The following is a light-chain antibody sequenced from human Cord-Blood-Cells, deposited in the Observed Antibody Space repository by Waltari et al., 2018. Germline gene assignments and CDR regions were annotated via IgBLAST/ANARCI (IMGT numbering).Light chain of an antibody. J-gene: IGKJ1*01. Sequence: DIQMTQSPSTLSASVGDRVPITCRASQSISSWLAWYQQKPGKAPKLLIYDASSLESGVPSRVSGSGSGTEFTLTISSLQPDDFATYYCQQYNSYSRTFGQGTKVEIK. CDR3: QQYNSYSRT. CDR1: QSISSW. CDR2: DAS. V-gene: IGKV1-5*01.